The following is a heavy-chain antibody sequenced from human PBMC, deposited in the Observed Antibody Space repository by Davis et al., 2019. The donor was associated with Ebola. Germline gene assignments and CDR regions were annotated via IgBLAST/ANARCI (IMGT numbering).Heavy chain of an antibody. CDR1: GFTFSTYG. V-gene: IGHV3-30*04. J-gene: IGHJ6*03. Sequence: GESLKISCAASGFTFSTYGIHWVRQAPGKGLEWVSATSYDGRTQFYADSVKGRFTVSRDNSKKTLYLQMNSLRAEDTAVYYCAGDSSGYNNERMYYTYYMDVWGKGTTVTVSS. D-gene: IGHD3-22*01. CDR2: TSYDGRTQ. CDR3: AGDSSGYNNERMYYTYYMDV.